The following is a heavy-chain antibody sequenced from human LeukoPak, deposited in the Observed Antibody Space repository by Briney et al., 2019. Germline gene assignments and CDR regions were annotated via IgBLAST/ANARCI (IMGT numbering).Heavy chain of an antibody. Sequence: ASAKVSCKASGYTFTSYGISWVRQAPGQGLEWMGWISAYNGNTNYAQKLQGRVTMTTDTSTSTAYMELRSLRSDDTAVCYCARVPRGYSGYDPNFDYWGQGTLVTVSS. CDR3: ARVPRGYSGYDPNFDY. J-gene: IGHJ4*02. CDR1: GYTFTSYG. V-gene: IGHV1-18*01. CDR2: ISAYNGNT. D-gene: IGHD5-12*01.